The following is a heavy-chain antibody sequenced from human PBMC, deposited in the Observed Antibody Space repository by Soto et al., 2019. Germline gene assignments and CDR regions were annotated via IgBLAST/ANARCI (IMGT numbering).Heavy chain of an antibody. V-gene: IGHV3-23*01. Sequence: GGARRLSWAASGFTFSSYAMSWVRQAPGKGLEWVSAISGSGGSTYYADSVKGRFTISRDNSKNTLYLQMNSLRAEDTAVYYCARDNWHDPANWFDPCGPGTLVTVSS. CDR1: GFTFSSYA. CDR2: ISGSGGST. CDR3: ARDNWHDPANWFDP. J-gene: IGHJ5*02. D-gene: IGHD1-20*01.